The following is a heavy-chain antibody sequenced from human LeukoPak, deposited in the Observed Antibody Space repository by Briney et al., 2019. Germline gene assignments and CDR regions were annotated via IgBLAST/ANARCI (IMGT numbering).Heavy chain of an antibody. CDR2: VYTSGIT. Sequence: SETLSLTCTVSGGSISSYYWSWIRQPPGKGLEWIGRVYTSGITNYNPSLKSRVTISVDTSKNQFSLKLTSVTAADTAVYFCARDSSIIVRANYYMDVWGKGTTVSVSS. CDR3: ARDSSIIVRANYYMDV. J-gene: IGHJ6*03. V-gene: IGHV4-4*08. CDR1: GGSISSYY. D-gene: IGHD1-26*01.